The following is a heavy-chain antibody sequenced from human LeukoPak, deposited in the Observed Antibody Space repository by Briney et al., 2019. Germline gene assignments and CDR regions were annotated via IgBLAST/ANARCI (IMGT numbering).Heavy chain of an antibody. CDR2: IYHSGST. J-gene: IGHJ6*03. Sequence: ASETLSLTCTVSGGSISSYYWSWIRQPPGKGLEWIGSIYHSGSTYYNPSLKSRVTISVDTSKNQFSLKLSSVTAADTAVYYCASNTSPSPYYYYYYMDVWGKGTTVTVSS. D-gene: IGHD2-2*01. CDR3: ASNTSPSPYYYYYYMDV. CDR1: GGSISSYY. V-gene: IGHV4-59*08.